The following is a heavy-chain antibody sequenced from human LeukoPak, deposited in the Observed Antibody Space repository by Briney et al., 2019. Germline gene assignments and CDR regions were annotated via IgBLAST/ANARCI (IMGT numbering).Heavy chain of an antibody. CDR3: ARDPGPPYYYGSGSYFR. V-gene: IGHV3-23*01. D-gene: IGHD3-10*01. Sequence: GGSLRLSCAASGFTFSSYAMSWVRQAPGKGLEWVSTISGSGDSTYYADSVKGRFTISRDNSKNTLHLQMNSLRAEDTAVYYCARDPGPPYYYGSGSYFRWGQGTLVTVSS. CDR2: ISGSGDST. J-gene: IGHJ4*02. CDR1: GFTFSSYA.